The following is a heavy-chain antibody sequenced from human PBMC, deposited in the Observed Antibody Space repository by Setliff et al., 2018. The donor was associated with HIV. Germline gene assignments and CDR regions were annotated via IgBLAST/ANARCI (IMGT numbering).Heavy chain of an antibody. V-gene: IGHV1-69*13. Sequence: SVKVSCKASGGTFSSYTIHWVRQAPGQRLEWMGGIIPIFGTANYAQKFQGRVTITADESTSTAYMELSSLRSEDTAVYYCARTYDSSGGDFDYWGQGTLVTVSS. CDR1: GGTFSSYT. J-gene: IGHJ4*02. D-gene: IGHD3-22*01. CDR2: IIPIFGTA. CDR3: ARTYDSSGGDFDY.